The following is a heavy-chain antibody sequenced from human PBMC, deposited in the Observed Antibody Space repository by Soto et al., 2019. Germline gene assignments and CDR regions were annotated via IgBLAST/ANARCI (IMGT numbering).Heavy chain of an antibody. J-gene: IGHJ5*02. CDR3: ARQKSGEDWLDP. V-gene: IGHV4-39*01. D-gene: IGHD2-15*01. CDR2: IFQNGQT. Sequence: WXGQPPGKGLAWLVMIFQNGQTFYHPSLKSRVTMSVDRSRNQFSLNLNSVTAADTALYYCARQKSGEDWLDPWGQGILVTV.